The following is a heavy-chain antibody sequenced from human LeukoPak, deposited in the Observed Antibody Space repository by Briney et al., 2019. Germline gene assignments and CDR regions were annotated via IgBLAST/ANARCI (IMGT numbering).Heavy chain of an antibody. D-gene: IGHD6-13*01. CDR1: GGSISSYY. V-gene: IGHV4-59*01. Sequence: SETLSLTCTVSGGSISSYYWSWIRQPPGKGLEWIGYIYYSGSTNYNPSLKSRVTISVDTSKNQLSLKLSSVTAADTAVYYCASSGRYGRSWYSDYWGQGTLVTVSS. CDR2: IYYSGST. CDR3: ASSGRYGRSWYSDY. J-gene: IGHJ4*02.